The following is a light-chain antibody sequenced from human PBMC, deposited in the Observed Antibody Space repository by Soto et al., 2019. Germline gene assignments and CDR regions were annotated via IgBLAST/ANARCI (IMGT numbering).Light chain of an antibody. J-gene: IGKJ1*01. Sequence: DIRVTKSRPTLSASVGARVTNTYLASQSISDYLAWYQQKPGKAPKLLIYDASNLESGVPSTFSGSGSGTEFTLTISSLQPDDFATYYCQQYYTYWHMFGQGTKVDIK. CDR2: DAS. V-gene: IGKV1-5*01. CDR3: QQYYTYWHM. CDR1: QSISDY.